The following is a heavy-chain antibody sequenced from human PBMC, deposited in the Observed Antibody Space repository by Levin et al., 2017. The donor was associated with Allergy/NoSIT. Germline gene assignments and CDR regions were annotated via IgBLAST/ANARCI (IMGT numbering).Heavy chain of an antibody. Sequence: PGGSLRLSCAASGFTFSSYGMHWVRQAPGKGLEWVAVIWYDGSNKYYADSVKGRFTISRDNSKNTLYLQMNSLRAEDTAVYYCARTGLYGDPGLFDYWGQGTLVTVSS. V-gene: IGHV3-33*01. CDR2: IWYDGSNK. D-gene: IGHD4-17*01. CDR3: ARTGLYGDPGLFDY. J-gene: IGHJ4*02. CDR1: GFTFSSYG.